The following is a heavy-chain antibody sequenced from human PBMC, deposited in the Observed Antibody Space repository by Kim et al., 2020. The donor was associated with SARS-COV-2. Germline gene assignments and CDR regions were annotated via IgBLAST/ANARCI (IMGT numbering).Heavy chain of an antibody. Sequence: GGSLRLSCAASGFTFDDYAMHWVRQAPGKGLEGVSGISWNSGSIGYADSVKGRFTISRDNAKNSLYLQMNSLRAEDTALYYCAKDMGTTVITGSWFDPWGQGTLVTVSS. CDR1: GFTFDDYA. CDR2: ISWNSGSI. CDR3: AKDMGTTVITGSWFDP. J-gene: IGHJ5*02. D-gene: IGHD4-17*01. V-gene: IGHV3-9*01.